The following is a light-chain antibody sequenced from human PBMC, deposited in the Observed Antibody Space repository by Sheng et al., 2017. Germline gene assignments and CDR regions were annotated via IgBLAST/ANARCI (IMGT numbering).Light chain of an antibody. CDR3: QQYYSLPAT. CDR2: WAS. V-gene: IGKV1-27*01. Sequence: DIQMTQSPSSLSASVGDRVTITCRASQGISSSLAWYQQKPGQPPKLLIYWASTREVGVPDRFSGSESGTDFTLTISSLQAEDVAVYYCQQYYSLPATFGQGTKVEIK. CDR1: QGISSS. J-gene: IGKJ1*01.